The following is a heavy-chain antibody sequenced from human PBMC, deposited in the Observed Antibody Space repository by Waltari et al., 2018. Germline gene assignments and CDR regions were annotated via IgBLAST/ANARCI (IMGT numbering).Heavy chain of an antibody. J-gene: IGHJ4*02. V-gene: IGHV3-9*03. Sequence: EVQLVESGGGLVQPGRSLRLSCAASGFTFDDYAMHWVRQAPGKGLEWVSGISWNSGSIGYADSVKGRFTISRDNAKNSLYLQMNSLRAEDMALYYCAKDILGTLGTGFDYWGQGTLVTVSS. CDR1: GFTFDDYA. D-gene: IGHD3-16*01. CDR2: ISWNSGSI. CDR3: AKDILGTLGTGFDY.